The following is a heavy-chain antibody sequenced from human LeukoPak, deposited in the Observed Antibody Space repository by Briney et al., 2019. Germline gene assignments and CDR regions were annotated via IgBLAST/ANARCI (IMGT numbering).Heavy chain of an antibody. D-gene: IGHD2-2*01. CDR2: IRYDGSNK. J-gene: IGHJ6*03. Sequence: GGSLRLSCAASGFTFSSYGMHWVRQAPGKGLEWVAFIRYDGSNKYYADSVKGRFTISRDNSKNTLYLQMNSLRAEDTAVYYCALVPAALRGMDVWGKGTTVTVSS. CDR3: ALVPAALRGMDV. V-gene: IGHV3-30*02. CDR1: GFTFSSYG.